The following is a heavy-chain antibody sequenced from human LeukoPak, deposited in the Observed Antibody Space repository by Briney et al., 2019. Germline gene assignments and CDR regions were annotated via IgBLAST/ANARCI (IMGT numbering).Heavy chain of an antibody. Sequence: PLETLSLTCAVYGGSFSGYYWSWIRQPPGKGLEWIGEINHSGSTNYNPSLKSRVIISVDTSKNQFSLKLSSVTAADTAVYYCATYGGYGDYKLNWFDPWGQGTLVTVSS. J-gene: IGHJ5*02. CDR1: GGSFSGYY. CDR3: ATYGGYGDYKLNWFDP. V-gene: IGHV4-34*01. D-gene: IGHD4-17*01. CDR2: INHSGST.